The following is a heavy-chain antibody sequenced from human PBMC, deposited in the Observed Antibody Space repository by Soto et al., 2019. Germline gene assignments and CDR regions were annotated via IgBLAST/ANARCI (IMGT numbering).Heavy chain of an antibody. J-gene: IGHJ4*02. Sequence: QVQLVQSGAEVKKPGASVKVSCKASGYSFTSYYIHWVRQAPGQGLEWMGIINPSGGGTTYVQKFQGRVTMTRDTSTSTVYMELSSLRSEDTAVYYCARVGMATFDYWGQGSLVTVSS. CDR2: INPSGGGT. CDR1: GYSFTSYY. V-gene: IGHV1-46*03. CDR3: ARVGMATFDY. D-gene: IGHD1-26*01.